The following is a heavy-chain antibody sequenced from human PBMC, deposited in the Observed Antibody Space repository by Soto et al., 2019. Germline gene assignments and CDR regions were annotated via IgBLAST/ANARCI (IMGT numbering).Heavy chain of an antibody. J-gene: IGHJ5*02. V-gene: IGHV4-31*03. CDR3: ASVCLGYCSSTSWQGGFEP. CDR2: IYYSGST. Sequence: PSETLSLTCTVSGGSISSGGYYWSWIRQHPGKGLEWIGYIYYSGSTYYNPSLKSRVTISVDTSKNQFSLKLSSVTAADTAVYYCASVCLGYCSSTSWQGGFEPWGQGTRVTVSS. CDR1: GGSISSGGYY. D-gene: IGHD2-2*01.